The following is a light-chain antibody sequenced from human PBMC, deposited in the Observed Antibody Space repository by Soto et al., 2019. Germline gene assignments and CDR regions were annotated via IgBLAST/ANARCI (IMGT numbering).Light chain of an antibody. J-gene: IGKJ1*01. CDR1: QSVSSK. CDR3: QQYNNRLTWT. CDR2: GAS. Sequence: CRVSQSVSSKLAWYQQKLGQSPRLLIYGASTRATGIPARFSGSGSGTEFTLTISSLQSEVFARSRRQQYNNRLTWTSGQETLVDI. V-gene: IGKV3-15*01.